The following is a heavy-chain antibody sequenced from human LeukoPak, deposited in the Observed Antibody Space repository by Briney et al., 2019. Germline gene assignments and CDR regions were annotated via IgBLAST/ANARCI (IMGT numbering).Heavy chain of an antibody. D-gene: IGHD2-8*01. Sequence: GGSLRLSCTTSGFTFSAYWMSWVRQAPGKGLEWVSYISSSSSTIYYADSVKGRFTISRDNAKNSLYLQMNSLRAEDTAVYYCARRQICTNGVCFDVSYYYYYYMDVWGKGTTVTVSS. V-gene: IGHV3-48*01. CDR3: ARRQICTNGVCFDVSYYYYYYMDV. CDR1: GFTFSAYW. J-gene: IGHJ6*03. CDR2: ISSSSSTI.